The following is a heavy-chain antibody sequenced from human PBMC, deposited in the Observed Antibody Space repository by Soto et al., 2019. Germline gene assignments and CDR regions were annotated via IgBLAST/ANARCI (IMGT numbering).Heavy chain of an antibody. CDR2: ISYDGSNK. V-gene: IGHV3-30*18. J-gene: IGHJ6*02. CDR3: AKDYCSSTSCRYYYYYYGMDV. CDR1: GFTFSSYG. D-gene: IGHD2-2*01. Sequence: GGSLRLSCAASGFTFSSYGMHWVRQAPGKGLEWVAVISYDGSNKYYADSVKGRFTISRDNSKNTLYLQMNSLRAEDTAVYYCAKDYCSSTSCRYYYYYYGMDVWGQGTTVTVSS.